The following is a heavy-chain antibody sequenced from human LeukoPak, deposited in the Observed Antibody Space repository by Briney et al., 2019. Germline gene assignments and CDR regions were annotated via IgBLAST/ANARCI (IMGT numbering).Heavy chain of an antibody. CDR3: AKELWLGELHFYNYMDV. CDR1: GFTFSSYG. Sequence: GGSLRLSCAASGFTFSSYGMHWVRQAPGKGLEWVAFIIFDGSNTYYADSVKGRFNISIDNSKNTLYVQMNSLRPEATAVYYCAKELWLGELHFYNYMDVWGKGTTVTVSS. D-gene: IGHD3-10*01. CDR2: IIFDGSNT. J-gene: IGHJ6*03. V-gene: IGHV3-30*02.